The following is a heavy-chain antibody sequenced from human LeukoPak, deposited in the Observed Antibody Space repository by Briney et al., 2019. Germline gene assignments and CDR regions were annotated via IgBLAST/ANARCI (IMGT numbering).Heavy chain of an antibody. V-gene: IGHV6-1*01. CDR2: TYYRSTWYN. Sequence: SQPLSLTCAISGDSVSSNSVTWNWIRQSPSRGLEWLGRTYYRSTWYNDYAVSVRGRITVNPDTSKDQFSLHLNSVTPEDTAVYYCARRLTQYDCFDPWGQGILVTVSS. CDR3: ARRLTQYDCFDP. J-gene: IGHJ5*02. D-gene: IGHD2-2*01. CDR1: GDSVSSNSVT.